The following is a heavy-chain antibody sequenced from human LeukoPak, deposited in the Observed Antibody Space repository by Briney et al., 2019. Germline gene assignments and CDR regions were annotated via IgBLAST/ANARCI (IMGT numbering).Heavy chain of an antibody. CDR2: TYPGDSNT. CDR3: VRSPACSSGTCYPNWFDP. D-gene: IGHD2-15*01. CDR1: GYSFTNNW. Sequence: GESLRISCKGSGYSFTNNWIGWVRQMPGKGLEWMGITYPGDSNTRYSPSFQGQVTISADKSISSAYLQWSSLKASDTAMYYCVRSPACSSGTCYPNWFDPWGQGTLVTVSS. J-gene: IGHJ5*02. V-gene: IGHV5-51*01.